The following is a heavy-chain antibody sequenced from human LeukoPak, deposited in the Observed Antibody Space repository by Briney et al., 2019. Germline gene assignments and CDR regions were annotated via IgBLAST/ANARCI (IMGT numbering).Heavy chain of an antibody. V-gene: IGHV4-59*01. CDR1: GGSISSYY. D-gene: IGHD3-10*01. CDR2: IYYSGST. CDR3: ARDHRETFGELLENWFDP. J-gene: IGHJ5*02. Sequence: PSETLSLTCTASGGSISSYYWSWIRQPPGKGLGWIGYIYYSGSTNYNPSLKSRVTISVDTSKNQFSLKLSSVTAADTAVYYCARDHRETFGELLENWFDPWGQGTLVTVSS.